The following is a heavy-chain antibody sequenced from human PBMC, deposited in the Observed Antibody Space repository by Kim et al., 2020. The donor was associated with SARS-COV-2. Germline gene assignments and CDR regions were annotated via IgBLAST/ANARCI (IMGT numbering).Heavy chain of an antibody. J-gene: IGHJ6*02. CDR1: GGSIRSGVYY. Sequence: SETLSLTCTVSGGSIRSGVYYWSWIRQHPGKGLEWIGYIYYSGSTYYNPSLKSRVTISVDTSKNQFSLKMNSVTAADTAVYYCARDSSGYLGIDVWGQGTTVTVSS. V-gene: IGHV4-31*03. D-gene: IGHD3-22*01. CDR2: IYYSGST. CDR3: ARDSSGYLGIDV.